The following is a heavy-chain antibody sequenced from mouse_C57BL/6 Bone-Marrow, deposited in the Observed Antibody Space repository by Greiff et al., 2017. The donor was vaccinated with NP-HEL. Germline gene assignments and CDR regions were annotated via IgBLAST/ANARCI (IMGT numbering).Heavy chain of an antibody. Sequence: VKLMESGAELVRPGTSVKVSCKASGYAFTNYLIEWVKQRPGQGLEWIGVSNPGSGGTNYNEKFKGKATLTADKSSSTAYMQLSSLTSEDSAVYFCARSEVATRGWYFDVWGTGTTVTVSS. CDR2: SNPGSGGT. V-gene: IGHV1-54*01. CDR3: ARSEVATRGWYFDV. CDR1: GYAFTNYL. J-gene: IGHJ1*03. D-gene: IGHD1-1*01.